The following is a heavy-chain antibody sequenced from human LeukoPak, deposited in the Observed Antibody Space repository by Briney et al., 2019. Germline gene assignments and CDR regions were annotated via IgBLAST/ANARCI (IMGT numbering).Heavy chain of an antibody. CDR2: ISAYNGNT. J-gene: IGHJ3*02. V-gene: IGHV1-18*01. CDR3: ARDLSGLSAFEI. Sequence: ASVKVSCKASGYTFTSYDINWVRQATGQGLEWMGWISAYNGNTNYAQKLQGRVTMTTDTSTSTAYMELRSLRSDDTAVYYCARDLSGLSAFEIWGQGTMVTVSS. D-gene: IGHD5-12*01. CDR1: GYTFTSYD.